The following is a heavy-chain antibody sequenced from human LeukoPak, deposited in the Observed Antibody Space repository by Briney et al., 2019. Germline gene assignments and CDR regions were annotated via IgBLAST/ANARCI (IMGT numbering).Heavy chain of an antibody. J-gene: IGHJ5*02. CDR2: ISRSSSYI. Sequence: GGALRLSCAASGFTFSSYSMDWVRQAPGKGLEWVSSISRSSSYIYYGDSVKGRFTISRDKAKNSLYLQMNSLRAEDTAVYYCAPSVMIPTGDWFDPWGQGTLVTVSS. D-gene: IGHD4-17*01. CDR1: GFTFSSYS. V-gene: IGHV3-21*01. CDR3: APSVMIPTGDWFDP.